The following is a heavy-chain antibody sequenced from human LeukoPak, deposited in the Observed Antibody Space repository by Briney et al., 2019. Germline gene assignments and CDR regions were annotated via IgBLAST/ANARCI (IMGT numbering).Heavy chain of an antibody. CDR3: ARTRFCSGGNCYSDY. CDR1: GFTFSSYW. V-gene: IGHV3-7*01. Sequence: PGGSLRLSCAASGFTFSSYWMSWVRQAPGKGLEWVANIKYDGSEKYYVDSVRGRFTISRDNAKNSLFLQMNSLRAEDTAVYYCARTRFCSGGNCYSDYWGQGTQVTVSS. J-gene: IGHJ4*02. D-gene: IGHD2-15*01. CDR2: IKYDGSEK.